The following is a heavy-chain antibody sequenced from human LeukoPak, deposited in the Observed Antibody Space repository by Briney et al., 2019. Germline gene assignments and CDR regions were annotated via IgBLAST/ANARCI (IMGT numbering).Heavy chain of an antibody. J-gene: IGHJ5*02. D-gene: IGHD3-22*01. V-gene: IGHV4-4*07. CDR1: GGSISSYY. Sequence: SENLSLTCTVSGGSISSYYWSWIRQPAGKGLEWNGRIYTSGSTNYNPSLKSRVTMSVDTSKNQFSLKLSSVTAADTAVYYRAREFYYYDSSGFDPWGQGTLVTVSS. CDR3: AREFYYYDSSGFDP. CDR2: IYTSGST.